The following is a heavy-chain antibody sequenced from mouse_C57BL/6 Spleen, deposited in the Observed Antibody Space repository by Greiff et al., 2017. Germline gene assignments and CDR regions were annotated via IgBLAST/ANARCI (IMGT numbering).Heavy chain of an antibody. CDR3: AAYEYYDMDD. D-gene: IGHD6-5*01. V-gene: IGHV1-64*01. J-gene: IGHJ4*01. CDR2: IHPNSGST. Sequence: VQLQQPGAELVKPGASVTLSCKASGYTFTSYWMHWVKQRPGQGLEWIGMIHPNSGSTNYNEKFKSKATLTVDKSSSTAYMQLSSLTSEDSAVYNCAAYEYYDMDDWGQGTSVTVSS. CDR1: GYTFTSYW.